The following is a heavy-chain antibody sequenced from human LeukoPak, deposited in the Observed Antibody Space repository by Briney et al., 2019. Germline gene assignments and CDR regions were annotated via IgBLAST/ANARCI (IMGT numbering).Heavy chain of an antibody. V-gene: IGHV3-7*01. CDR2: VKQEGTET. CDR1: GFTFTAHW. CDR3: ARGNTLEV. J-gene: IGHJ6*02. Sequence: GGSLRLSCSASGFTFTAHWMIWVRQAPGKGLEWVASVKQEGTETSYVDSVRGRFTISRDNGRNSVYLQMNSLRTEDTAMYYCARGNTLEVWGQGTTVIVSS. D-gene: IGHD2/OR15-2a*01.